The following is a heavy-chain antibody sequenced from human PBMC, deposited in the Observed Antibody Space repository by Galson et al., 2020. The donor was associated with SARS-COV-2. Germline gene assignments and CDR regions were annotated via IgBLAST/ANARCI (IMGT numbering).Heavy chain of an antibody. CDR2: MHHSGRT. Sequence: SETLSLTCTVSGGSVTTGGYSWSWLRQPPGKGLEWIGYMHHSGRTYYNPSLKSRATISVDGSMNQFSLNLYSVTAADTALYYCASLSYSHFDSWGQGTLVTVSS. D-gene: IGHD5-18*01. CDR3: ASLSYSHFDS. CDR1: GGSVTTGGYS. J-gene: IGHJ4*02. V-gene: IGHV4-30-2*01.